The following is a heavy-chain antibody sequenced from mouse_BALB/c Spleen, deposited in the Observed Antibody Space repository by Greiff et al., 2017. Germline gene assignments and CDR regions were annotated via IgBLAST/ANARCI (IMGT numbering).Heavy chain of an antibody. CDR2: ISYSGST. Sequence: EVKLLESGPGLVKPSQSLSLTCTVTGYSITSDYAWNWIRQFPGNKLEWMGYISYSGSTSYNPSLKSRISITRDTSKNQFFLQLNSVTTEDTATYYCARQSSGTTAYWGQGTLVTVSA. CDR1: GYSITSDYA. CDR3: ARQSSGTTAY. D-gene: IGHD4-1*01. J-gene: IGHJ3*01. V-gene: IGHV3-2*02.